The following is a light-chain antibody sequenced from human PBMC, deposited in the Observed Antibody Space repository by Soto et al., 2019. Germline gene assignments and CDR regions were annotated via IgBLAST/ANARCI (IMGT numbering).Light chain of an antibody. CDR2: DAS. V-gene: IGKV3-11*01. CDR3: QQRSNWPPIT. J-gene: IGKJ5*01. CDR1: QSVSRY. Sequence: EIVFTQSPATLSLSPGERATLSCRASQSVSRYLAWYQQTPGQAPRLLIYDASNRATGIPARFSGSGSGTDFTLTISSLEPEDFAVYYCQQRSNWPPITFGQGTRLEIK.